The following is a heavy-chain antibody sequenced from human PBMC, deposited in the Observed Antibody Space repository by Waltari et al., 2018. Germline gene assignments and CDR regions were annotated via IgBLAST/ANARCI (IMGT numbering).Heavy chain of an antibody. CDR3: ARGQVVAASMGWFDP. D-gene: IGHD2-15*01. J-gene: IGHJ5*02. CDR1: GGSFSGYY. V-gene: IGHV4-34*01. CDR2: INHSGST. Sequence: QVQLQQWGAGRLKPSETLSPTCAVYGGSFSGYYWSWMRQPPGKGLEWIGEINHSGSTNYNPSLKSRVTISVDTSKNQFSLKLSSVTAADTAVYYCARGQVVAASMGWFDPWGQGTLVTVSS.